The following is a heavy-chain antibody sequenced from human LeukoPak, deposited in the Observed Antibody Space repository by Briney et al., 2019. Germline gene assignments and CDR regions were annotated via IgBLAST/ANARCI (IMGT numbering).Heavy chain of an antibody. CDR1: GFTVSSNY. J-gene: IGHJ5*02. V-gene: IGHV3-66*01. D-gene: IGHD3-16*01. CDR3: ASSLYLPYWFDP. Sequence: GGSLRLSCAASGFTVSSNYMSWVRQAPGKGLEWVSVIYSGGSTYYADSVKGRFTISRDNSKNTLYLQMNSLRAEDTAVYYCASSLYLPYWFDPWGQGTLVTVSS. CDR2: IYSGGST.